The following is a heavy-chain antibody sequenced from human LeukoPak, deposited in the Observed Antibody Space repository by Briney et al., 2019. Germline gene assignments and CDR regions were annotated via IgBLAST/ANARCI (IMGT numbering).Heavy chain of an antibody. J-gene: IGHJ4*02. Sequence: ASVKVSCKASGYTSSNHGITWVRQAPGQGLEWMGWISAFNANTHYAQNFQGRVTMITDASTSTAYMEVRGLISDDTAVYYCARIVGSNHLYWYFDYWGQGALVTVSS. CDR3: ARIVGSNHLYWYFDY. CDR2: ISAFNANT. V-gene: IGHV1-18*01. CDR1: GYTSSNHG. D-gene: IGHD3-16*01.